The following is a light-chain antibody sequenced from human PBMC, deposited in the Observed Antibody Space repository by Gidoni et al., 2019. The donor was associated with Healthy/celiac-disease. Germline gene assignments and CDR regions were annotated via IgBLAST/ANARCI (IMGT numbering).Light chain of an antibody. Sequence: IRMTHSPSSLSASVGDRVTITCRAIQSISSYLNWYQQKQGKAPKLLIYAASSLQSGVPSRFSGSGSGTDFSLTISSLQPEDFATDYCQQRYSTPYTFGQXTKLEIK. CDR2: AAS. J-gene: IGKJ2*01. CDR1: QSISSY. CDR3: QQRYSTPYT. V-gene: IGKV1-39*01.